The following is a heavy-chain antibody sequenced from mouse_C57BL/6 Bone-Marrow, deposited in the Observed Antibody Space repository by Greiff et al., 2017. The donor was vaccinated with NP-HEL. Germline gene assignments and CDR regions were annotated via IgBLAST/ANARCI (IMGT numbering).Heavy chain of an antibody. D-gene: IGHD2-2*01. CDR2: IDPENGDT. Sequence: EVQLQQSGAELVRPGASVKLSCTASGFNIKDDYMHWVKQRPEQGLEWIGWIDPENGDTEYASKFQGKATITADTSSNTAYLQLSSLTSEDTAVYYCTTWGVTTGFDYWGQGTTLTVSS. J-gene: IGHJ2*01. CDR1: GFNIKDDY. CDR3: TTWGVTTGFDY. V-gene: IGHV14-4*01.